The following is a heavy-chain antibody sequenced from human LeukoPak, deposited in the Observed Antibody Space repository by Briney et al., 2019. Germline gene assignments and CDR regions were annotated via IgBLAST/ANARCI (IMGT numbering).Heavy chain of an antibody. J-gene: IGHJ4*02. Sequence: GGSLRLSSAASGFTFSSYAMSWVRQAPGKGLEWVSAISGSGGSTYYADSVKGRFTISRDNSKNTLYLQMNSLRAEDTAVYYCAKSLGVVRGVYLWGQGTLVTVSS. CDR2: ISGSGGST. V-gene: IGHV3-23*01. D-gene: IGHD3-10*01. CDR1: GFTFSSYA. CDR3: AKSLGVVRGVYL.